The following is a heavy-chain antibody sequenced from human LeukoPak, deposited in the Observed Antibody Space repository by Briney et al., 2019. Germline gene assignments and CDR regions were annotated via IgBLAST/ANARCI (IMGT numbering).Heavy chain of an antibody. D-gene: IGHD5-12*01. CDR3: VSPGGYSGYGY. V-gene: IGHV4-59*08. CDR2: SYYSGST. J-gene: IGHJ4*02. CDR1: GGSISSYY. Sequence: SETLSLTCTVSGGSISSYYWSWIRQPPGKGLEWIGYSYYSGSTNYNPSLKSRVTISVDTSKNQFSLKLSSVTAADTAVYYCVSPGGYSGYGYWGQGTLVTVSS.